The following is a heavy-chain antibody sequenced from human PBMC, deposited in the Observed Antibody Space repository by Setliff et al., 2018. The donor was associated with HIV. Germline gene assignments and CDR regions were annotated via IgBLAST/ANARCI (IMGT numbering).Heavy chain of an antibody. CDR1: ADTFTNCL. CDR2: INTDSGTP. V-gene: IGHV7-4-1*02. CDR3: ARLRAYYGSGLMDV. Sequence: ASVKVSCKASADTFTNCLINWVRQAPGQGLEWMGWINTDSGTPTYAQAFTGRFVFSLDTSVSTAFLQISNLKAEDTAVYYCARLRAYYGSGLMDVWGKGTTVTVSS. D-gene: IGHD3-10*01. J-gene: IGHJ6*03.